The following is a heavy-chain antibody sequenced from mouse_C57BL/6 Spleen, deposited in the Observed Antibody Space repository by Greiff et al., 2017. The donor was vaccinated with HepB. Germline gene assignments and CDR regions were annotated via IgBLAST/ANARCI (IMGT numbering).Heavy chain of an antibody. CDR2: ISDGGSYT. CDR3: AREGGTHYFDY. V-gene: IGHV5-4*01. J-gene: IGHJ2*01. Sequence: EVNVVESGGGLVKPGGSLKLSCAASGFTFSSYAMSWVRQTPEKRLEWVATISDGGSYTYYPDNVKGRFTISRDNAKNNLYLQMSHLKSEDTAMYYCAREGGTHYFDYWGQGTTLTVSS. CDR1: GFTFSSYA. D-gene: IGHD2-14*01.